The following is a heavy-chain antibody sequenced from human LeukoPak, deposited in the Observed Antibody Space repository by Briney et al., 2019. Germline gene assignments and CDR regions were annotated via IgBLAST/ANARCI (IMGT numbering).Heavy chain of an antibody. CDR1: GGSVSSGSYY. D-gene: IGHD3-3*01. Sequence: SETLSLTCTVSGGSVSSGSYYWSWIRQPAGKGLEWIGRIYTSGSTNYNPSLKSRVTISVDTSKNQFSLKLSSVTAADTAVHYCAREVGYYDFWSGSYFDYWGQGTLVTVSS. J-gene: IGHJ4*02. V-gene: IGHV4-61*02. CDR3: AREVGYYDFWSGSYFDY. CDR2: IYTSGST.